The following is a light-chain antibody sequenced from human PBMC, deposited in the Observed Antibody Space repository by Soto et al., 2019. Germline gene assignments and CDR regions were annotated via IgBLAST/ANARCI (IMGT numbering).Light chain of an antibody. V-gene: IGKV3-20*01. CDR2: GAS. Sequence: VLTMSPGTLSLSQGERATLSCRASQSVSSSYLAWYQQKPGQAPRLLIYGASSRATGIPDRFSGSGSGTDFTLTISRLEPEDVAVFYCQQYGNSPWTFGQGTKVDI. CDR1: QSVSSSY. CDR3: QQYGNSPWT. J-gene: IGKJ1*01.